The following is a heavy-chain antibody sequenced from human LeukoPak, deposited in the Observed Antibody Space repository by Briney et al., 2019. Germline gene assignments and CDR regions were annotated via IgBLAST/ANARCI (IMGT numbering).Heavy chain of an antibody. CDR3: ARVINPFVLRFLEYSSDAFDI. D-gene: IGHD3-3*01. CDR2: INPNSGGT. J-gene: IGHJ3*02. V-gene: IGHV1-2*02. Sequence: ASVKVSCKASGYTFTGYYMHWVRQAPGQGLEWMGWINPNSGGTNYAQKFQGRVTMTRDTSISTAYMELSRLRSDDTAVYYCARVINPFVLRFLEYSSDAFDIWGQGTMVTVSS. CDR1: GYTFTGYY.